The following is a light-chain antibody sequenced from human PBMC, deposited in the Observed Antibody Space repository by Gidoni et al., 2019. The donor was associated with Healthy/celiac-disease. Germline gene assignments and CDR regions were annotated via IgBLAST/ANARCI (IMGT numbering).Light chain of an antibody. CDR2: GAS. V-gene: IGKV3-20*01. CDR1: QSVSSGY. J-gene: IGKJ4*01. CDR3: QQYGSSPLT. Sequence: EIVLTQSPGTLSLSPGERATLSCRASQSVSSGYLAWYQHKPGQAPRLLIYGASSRATGIPDRFSGSGSGTDFTLTISRLEPEDFAVYYCQQYGSSPLTFXGXTKVEIK.